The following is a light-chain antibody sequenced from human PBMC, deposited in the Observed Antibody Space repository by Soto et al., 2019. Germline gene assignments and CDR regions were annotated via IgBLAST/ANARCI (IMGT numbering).Light chain of an antibody. Sequence: QPVLTQPPSASGTPGQRGTISCSGSSSNIGSKTVNWYQKLPGTAPKLLMYNNNQRPSGVPDRFSGSKSGTSASLAISGLQSEDEADYYCAAWDDSLRMLFGGGTKVTVL. CDR2: NNN. J-gene: IGLJ2*01. V-gene: IGLV1-44*01. CDR1: SSNIGSKT. CDR3: AAWDDSLRML.